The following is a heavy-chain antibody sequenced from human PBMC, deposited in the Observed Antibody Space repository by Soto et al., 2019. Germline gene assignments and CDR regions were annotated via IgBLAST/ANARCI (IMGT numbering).Heavy chain of an antibody. J-gene: IGHJ6*02. V-gene: IGHV5-51*01. CDR1: GYSFTSYS. Sequence: GESLKISCKGSGYSFTSYSIGWVRQMPGKGLEWMGIIYPGDSDTRYSPSFQGQVTISADKSISTVYMELSSLTSEDKAVYYCARDRVKDTALGPLSYYYGMDVWGQGTTVTVSS. CDR3: ARDRVKDTALGPLSYYYGMDV. CDR2: IYPGDSDT. D-gene: IGHD5-18*01.